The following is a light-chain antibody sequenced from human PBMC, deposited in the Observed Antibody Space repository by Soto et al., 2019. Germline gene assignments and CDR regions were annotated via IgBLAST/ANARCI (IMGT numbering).Light chain of an antibody. CDR1: SSDVGSYHY. J-gene: IGLJ1*01. CDR2: EVS. Sequence: QSALTQPASVSGSPGQSITISCTGTSSDVGSYHYVSWYQQHPGKAPKLMICEVSNRPSGVSNRFSGSKSGNTASLTISGLQAEDEADYYCSSYTSSSTYVFGTGTKVTVL. V-gene: IGLV2-14*01. CDR3: SSYTSSSTYV.